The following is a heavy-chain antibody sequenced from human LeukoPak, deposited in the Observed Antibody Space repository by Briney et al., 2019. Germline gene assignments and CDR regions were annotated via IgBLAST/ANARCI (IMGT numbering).Heavy chain of an antibody. J-gene: IGHJ6*02. V-gene: IGHV1-69*01. CDR1: GGTFSSYA. Sequence: SVKVSCKASGGTFSSYAVSRVRQAPGQGLGWMGGIIPIFGTANYAQKFQGRVTITADESTSTAYMELSSLRSEDTAVYYCARPLLVVPAAILRDYYGMAVWGQGTTVTVSS. CDR2: IIPIFGTA. D-gene: IGHD2-2*02. CDR3: ARPLLVVPAAILRDYYGMAV.